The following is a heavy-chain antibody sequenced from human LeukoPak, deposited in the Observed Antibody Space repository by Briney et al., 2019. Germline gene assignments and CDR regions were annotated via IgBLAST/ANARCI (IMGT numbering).Heavy chain of an antibody. J-gene: IGHJ5*02. CDR2: ISAYNGNT. V-gene: IGHV1-18*01. D-gene: IGHD6-6*01. CDR1: GYTFTNYG. Sequence: ASVKVSCKASGYTFTNYGISWVRQAPGQGLEWMGGISAYNGNTNYAQKLQGRVTMTTDTSTSTAYMELRSLRSDDTAVYYCARDKYSSSSVLFLRNWFDPWGQGTLVTVSS. CDR3: ARDKYSSSSVLFLRNWFDP.